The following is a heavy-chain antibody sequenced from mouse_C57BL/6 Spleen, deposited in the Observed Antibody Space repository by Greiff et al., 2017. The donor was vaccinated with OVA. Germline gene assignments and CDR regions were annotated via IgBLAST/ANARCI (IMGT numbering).Heavy chain of an antibody. CDR3: ARNGRYFDV. J-gene: IGHJ1*03. V-gene: IGHV1-82*01. Sequence: VQLQQSGPELVKPGASVKISCKASGYAFSSSWMNWVKQRPGKGLEWIGRIYPGDGDTNYNGKFKGKATLTADKSSSTAYMQLSSLTSEDSAVYFCARNGRYFDVWGTGTTVTVSS. CDR2: IYPGDGDT. CDR1: GYAFSSSW.